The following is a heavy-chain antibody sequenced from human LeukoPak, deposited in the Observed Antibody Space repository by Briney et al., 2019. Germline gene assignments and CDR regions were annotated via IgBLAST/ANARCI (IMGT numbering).Heavy chain of an antibody. CDR3: AAGGYCTNGVCYTVGMDV. V-gene: IGHV1-2*02. Sequence: ASVKVSCKASGYTFTSYDINWVRQATGQGLEWMGWINPNSGGTNYAQKFQGRVTMTRDTSISTAYMELSRLRSDDTAVYYCAAGGYCTNGVCYTVGMDVWGQGTTVTVSS. CDR2: INPNSGGT. D-gene: IGHD2-8*01. J-gene: IGHJ6*02. CDR1: GYTFTSYD.